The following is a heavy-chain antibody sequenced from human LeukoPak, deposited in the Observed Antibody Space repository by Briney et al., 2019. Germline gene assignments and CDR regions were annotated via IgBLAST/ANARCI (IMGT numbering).Heavy chain of an antibody. CDR1: GCSITGYY. D-gene: IGHD5-18*01. CDR3: SRGSYGHFDY. V-gene: IGHV4-4*07. J-gene: IGHJ4*02. CDR2: IYSSGSS. Sequence: SETLSLTCTVSGCSITGYYWSWIRQPAGQGLEWIGRIYSSGSSQYNPSLKSQVPISLERSKNQFSLRLGSVTAADTAMYYCSRGSYGHFDYWGQGTLVTVSS.